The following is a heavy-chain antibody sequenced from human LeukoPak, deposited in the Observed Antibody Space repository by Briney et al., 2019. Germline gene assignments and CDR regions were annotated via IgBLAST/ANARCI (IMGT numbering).Heavy chain of an antibody. CDR3: ARDLVGYSYGHGYYHYMDV. CDR2: INPSGGST. Sequence: ASVKVSCKASGYTFTSYYMHWVRQAPGQGLEWMGIINPSGGSTSYAQKFQGRVTMTRDTSTSTVYMELSSLRSEDTAVYYCARDLVGYSYGHGYYHYMDVWGKGTTVTVSS. D-gene: IGHD5-18*01. CDR1: GYTFTSYY. J-gene: IGHJ6*03. V-gene: IGHV1-46*03.